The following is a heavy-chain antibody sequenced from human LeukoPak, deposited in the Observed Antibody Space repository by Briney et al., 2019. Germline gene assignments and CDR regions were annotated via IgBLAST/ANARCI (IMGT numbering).Heavy chain of an antibody. Sequence: SETLSLTGTGSGLSIRSSSHYWGWIRQPPGKGVEWIGLVYYSGSTYYTPSLKSRVTMSVDTAKNQFSLQVYSVTAPDTAVYYCAREPPAGTSPYWGQGTLVSVSS. CDR2: VYYSGST. D-gene: IGHD1-7*01. CDR3: AREPPAGTSPY. V-gene: IGHV4-39*07. J-gene: IGHJ4*02. CDR1: GLSIRSSSHY.